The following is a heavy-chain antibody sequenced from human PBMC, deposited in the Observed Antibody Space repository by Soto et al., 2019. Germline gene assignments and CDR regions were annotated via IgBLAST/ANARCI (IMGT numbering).Heavy chain of an antibody. V-gene: IGHV6-1*01. J-gene: IGHJ3*02. CDR3: ARGINSAVYI. CDR1: GDSVSSNSVA. Sequence: SQTLSLTCAISGDSVSSNSVAWNWIRQSPSRGLEWLGRTYYRSKWNNDYAISVKSRISINPDTSKNQFSLQLISVTPEDTAVYYCARGINSAVYIWGQGTMVTVSS. D-gene: IGHD1-1*01. CDR2: TYYRSKWNN.